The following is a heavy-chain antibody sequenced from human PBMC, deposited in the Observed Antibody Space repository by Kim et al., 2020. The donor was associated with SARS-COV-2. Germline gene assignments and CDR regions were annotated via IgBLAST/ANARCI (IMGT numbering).Heavy chain of an antibody. V-gene: IGHV3-11*01. J-gene: IGHJ4*01. CDR1: GFIFSDYY. CDR3: ARERRIVVVPVIDYFDF. Sequence: LSLTCAASGFIFSDYYMTWIRQTPGKGLEWISYISGDGDTIYYDDSIKGRFTISRDNSRKSVFLQMNSLRAEDTAVYYCARERRIVVVPVIDYFDFW. CDR2: ISGDGDTI. D-gene: IGHD2-21*02.